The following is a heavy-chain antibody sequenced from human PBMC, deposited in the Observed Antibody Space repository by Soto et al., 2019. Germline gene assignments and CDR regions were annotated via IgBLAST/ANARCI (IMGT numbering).Heavy chain of an antibody. V-gene: IGHV1-69*13. CDR2: IIPIFGTA. J-gene: IGHJ1*01. CDR3: ARERFAARLEYFQH. Sequence: SVKVSCKASGGTFSSYAISWVRQAPGQGLEWMGGIIPIFGTANYAQKFQGRVTITADESTSTAYMELSSLRSEDTAVYYCARERFAARLEYFQHWGQGTLVTVSS. CDR1: GGTFSSYA. D-gene: IGHD6-6*01.